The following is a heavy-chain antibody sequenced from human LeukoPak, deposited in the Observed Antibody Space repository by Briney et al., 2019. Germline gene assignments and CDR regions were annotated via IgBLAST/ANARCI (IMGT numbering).Heavy chain of an antibody. CDR3: ARVGLIVMVNFDY. CDR2: ISYDGSNK. CDR1: GFTFSSYA. V-gene: IGHV3-30*04. D-gene: IGHD3-22*01. Sequence: GRSLRLSCAASGFTFSSYAMYWVRQAPGKGLEWVAVISYDGSNKYYADSVKGRFTISRDNSKNTLYLQMNSLRAEDTAVYYCARVGLIVMVNFDYWGQGTLVTVSS. J-gene: IGHJ4*02.